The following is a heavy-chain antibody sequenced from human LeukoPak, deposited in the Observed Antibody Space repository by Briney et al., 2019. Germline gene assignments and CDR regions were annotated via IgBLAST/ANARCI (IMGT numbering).Heavy chain of an antibody. Sequence: GGSLRLSCAASGFTFSSYGMNWVRQAPGKGLEWVAFTRYDEDNKYYADSVKGRFTISRDNAKNSLYLQMSDLRAEDTAVYYCARVRIPYCSRISCYNYYYYMDVWGKGTTVTISS. CDR2: TRYDEDNK. CDR1: GFTFSSYG. V-gene: IGHV3-30*02. D-gene: IGHD2-2*02. J-gene: IGHJ6*03. CDR3: ARVRIPYCSRISCYNYYYYMDV.